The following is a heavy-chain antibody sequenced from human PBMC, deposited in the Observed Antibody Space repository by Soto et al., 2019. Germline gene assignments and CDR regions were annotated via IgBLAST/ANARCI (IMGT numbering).Heavy chain of an antibody. V-gene: IGHV1-46*01. D-gene: IGHD2-2*02. J-gene: IGHJ4*02. CDR2: ITPSGGRT. CDR1: GYTFTSYY. CDR3: ARVSVPAAIRSGFDY. Sequence: GASVKVSCKASGYTFTSYYMHWVRQAPGQGLEWMGIITPSGGRTSYAQKFQGRVTMTRDTSTSTVYMELSSLRSEDTAVYYCARVSVPAAIRSGFDYWGQGTLVTVSS.